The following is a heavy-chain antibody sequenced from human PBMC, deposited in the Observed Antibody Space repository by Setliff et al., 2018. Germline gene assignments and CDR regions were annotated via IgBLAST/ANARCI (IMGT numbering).Heavy chain of an antibody. Sequence: GGSLRLSCAASGFTFSSYAMTWVRQAPGKGLEWVSGISGYGSRTYYADSVKGRSTIFRDNSQNTMYLQMNSLRAEDTAVYYCARAADSYGPPRSYMDVWGKGTTVTVSS. D-gene: IGHD5-18*01. J-gene: IGHJ6*03. CDR1: GFTFSSYA. CDR2: ISGYGSRT. CDR3: ARAADSYGPPRSYMDV. V-gene: IGHV3-23*01.